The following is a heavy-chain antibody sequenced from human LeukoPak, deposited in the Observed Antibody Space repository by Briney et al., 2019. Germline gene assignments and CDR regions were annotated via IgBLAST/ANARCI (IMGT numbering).Heavy chain of an antibody. J-gene: IGHJ4*02. D-gene: IGHD6-19*01. CDR2: IKEDGSEK. V-gene: IGHV3-7*04. Sequence: GGSLRLSCAASGFTFSSYAMHWVRQAPGKGLEWVANIKEDGSEKYYVDSVKGRFTISRDNAKNTLYLQMNSLRAEDTAVYYCARVAVADHWGQGTLVTVSS. CDR1: GFTFSSYA. CDR3: ARVAVADH.